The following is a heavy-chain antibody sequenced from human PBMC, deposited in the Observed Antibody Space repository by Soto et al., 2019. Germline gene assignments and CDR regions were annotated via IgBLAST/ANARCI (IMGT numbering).Heavy chain of an antibody. V-gene: IGHV3-7*04. J-gene: IGHJ3*01. CDR1: GFTFRTYW. Sequence: EVQLVGSGGGLVQPGGSLRLSCVASGFTFRTYWMTWVRQAPGKGLAWVANIKQDGSEKYYMDSVRARFAISRDNARDSIYLQMNSLRVEHTAVYYCARDGLYCTYANCRGDAYDVWDQGTMVTVSS. CDR2: IKQDGSEK. CDR3: ARDGLYCTYANCRGDAYDV. D-gene: IGHD2-8*01.